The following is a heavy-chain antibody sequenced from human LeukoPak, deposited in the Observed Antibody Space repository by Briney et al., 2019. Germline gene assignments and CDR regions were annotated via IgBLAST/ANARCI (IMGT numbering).Heavy chain of an antibody. Sequence: PLETLSLTCTGGSISSSSSYWGWIRQPPGKGLQWIGSISYSGRTYSNPSLKSRVTISVDTSKNQFSLKLSSVTAADTAVYYCARLGDYFDGSGSYFDYWGQGTLVTVSS. CDR3: ARLGDYFDGSGSYFDY. D-gene: IGHD3-22*01. CDR1: GSISSSSSY. CDR2: ISYSGRT. V-gene: IGHV4-39*01. J-gene: IGHJ4*02.